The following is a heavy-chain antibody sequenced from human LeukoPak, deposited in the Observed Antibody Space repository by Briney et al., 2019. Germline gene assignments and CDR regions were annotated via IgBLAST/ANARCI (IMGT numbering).Heavy chain of an antibody. CDR3: AKAPHFIAVAGTNYYFDY. D-gene: IGHD6-19*01. Sequence: GGSLRLSCAASGFTFSSYAMSWVRQAPGKGLEWVSAISGSGSSTYYADSVKGRFTISRDNSKNTLYLQMNSLRAEDTAVYYCAKAPHFIAVAGTNYYFDYWGQGTLVTASS. V-gene: IGHV3-23*01. CDR2: ISGSGSST. CDR1: GFTFSSYA. J-gene: IGHJ4*02.